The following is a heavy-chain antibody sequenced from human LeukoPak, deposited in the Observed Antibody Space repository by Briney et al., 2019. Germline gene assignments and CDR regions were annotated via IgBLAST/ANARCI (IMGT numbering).Heavy chain of an antibody. CDR1: GFTFSSYW. Sequence: GGSLRLSCAVSGFTFSSYWMSWVRQAPGKGLEWVANIKQDGSEKYYVDSVKGRFTISRDNAKNSLYLQMNSLRAEDTAVYYCARDRGSVYRSDYFDYWGQGTLVTVSS. J-gene: IGHJ4*02. CDR3: ARDRGSVYRSDYFDY. V-gene: IGHV3-7*01. CDR2: IKQDGSEK. D-gene: IGHD3-16*02.